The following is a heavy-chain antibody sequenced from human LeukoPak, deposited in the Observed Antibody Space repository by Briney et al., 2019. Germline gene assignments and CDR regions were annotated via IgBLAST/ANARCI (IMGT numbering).Heavy chain of an antibody. J-gene: IGHJ6*02. D-gene: IGHD3-16*01. CDR1: RFTFSSYW. Sequence: GGSLRLSCAASRFTFSSYWMHWVRQAPGKGLMWVSRINSDGTSTSYADSVKGRFTISRNNAKNTLYLQMNSLRAEDTAVYYCSLGQAHGMDVWGQGTTITVSS. V-gene: IGHV3-74*01. CDR3: SLGQAHGMDV. CDR2: INSDGTST.